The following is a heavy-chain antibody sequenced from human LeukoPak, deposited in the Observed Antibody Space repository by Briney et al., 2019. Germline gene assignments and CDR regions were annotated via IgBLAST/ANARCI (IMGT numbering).Heavy chain of an antibody. Sequence: GASVKVSCKASGYTFTSYDINWVRQATGQGLEWMGWMNPNSGNTGYAQKFQGRVTLTRNTSISTAYMELSSLRSEDTAVYYCARTTTVTTSLDYWGQGTLVTVSS. CDR3: ARTTTVTTSLDY. V-gene: IGHV1-8*01. D-gene: IGHD4-17*01. CDR1: GYTFTSYD. J-gene: IGHJ4*02. CDR2: MNPNSGNT.